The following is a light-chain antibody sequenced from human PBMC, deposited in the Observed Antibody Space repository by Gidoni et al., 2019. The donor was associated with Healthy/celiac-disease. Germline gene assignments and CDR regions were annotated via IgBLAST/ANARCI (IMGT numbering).Light chain of an antibody. CDR2: AAS. CDR1: QSISSY. CDR3: QQSYSTPIT. Sequence: DIQITQSPSSLSASVGDRVTITCRASQSISSYLNWYQQKPGKAPKLLIYAASSLQSGVPSRFSSSGSGTDFTLTISSLQPEDFATYYCQQSYSTPITFGQXTRLEIK. V-gene: IGKV1-39*01. J-gene: IGKJ5*01.